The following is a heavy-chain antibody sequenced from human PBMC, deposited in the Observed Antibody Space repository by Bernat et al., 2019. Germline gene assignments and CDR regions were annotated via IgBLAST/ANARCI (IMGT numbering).Heavy chain of an antibody. J-gene: IGHJ6*02. D-gene: IGHD6-19*01. CDR3: ARTRSLSGWYGPYGMDV. Sequence: QVQLVESGGGVVQPGRSLRLSCAASGFTFSSYGMHWVRQAPGKGLEWVAVISYDGSNKYYADYVKGRFTISSDNSKTTLYLKMNSLRAEDTAVYYCARTRSLSGWYGPYGMDVWGQGTTVTVSS. CDR1: GFTFSSYG. CDR2: ISYDGSNK. V-gene: IGHV3-30*03.